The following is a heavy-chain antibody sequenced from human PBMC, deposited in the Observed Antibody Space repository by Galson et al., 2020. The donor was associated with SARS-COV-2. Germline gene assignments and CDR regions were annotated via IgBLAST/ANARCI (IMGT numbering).Heavy chain of an antibody. CDR3: ARGSGYSSSDLGY. CDR2: IYTSGSI. J-gene: IGHJ4*02. CDR1: GGSITNSY. Sequence: ASETLSLTCTVSGGSITNSYWTWIRQTPEKGLEWIGYIYTSGSINYNPSLKSRVTISADTSKNHFSLRLTSVTAADTAVYYCARGSGYSSSDLGYWGQGILVTVSS. D-gene: IGHD2-15*01. V-gene: IGHV4-4*08.